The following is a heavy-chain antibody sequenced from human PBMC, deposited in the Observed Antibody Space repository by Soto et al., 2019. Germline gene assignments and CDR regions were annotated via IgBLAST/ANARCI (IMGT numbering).Heavy chain of an antibody. CDR1: GYTFTGYY. J-gene: IGHJ4*02. CDR2: INPNSGGT. D-gene: IGHD6-6*01. CDR3: ATRTTKYSSSSFDY. V-gene: IGHV1-2*02. Sequence: ASVKVSCKASGYTFTGYYMHWVRQAPGQGLEWMGWINPNSGGTNYAQKFQGRVTMTRDTSISTAYMELSRLRSDDTAVYYCATRTTKYSSSSFDYWGQGTLVTV.